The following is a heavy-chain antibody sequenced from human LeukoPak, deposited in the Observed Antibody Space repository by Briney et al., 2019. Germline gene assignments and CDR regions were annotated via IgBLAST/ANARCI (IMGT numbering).Heavy chain of an antibody. D-gene: IGHD5-12*01. CDR1: EFSVGSNY. Sequence: GGSLRLSCAASEFSVGSNYMTWVRQAPGKGLEWVSLIYSGGSTYYAGSVKGRFTISRDNSKNTLYLQMNSLRAEDTAVYYCARGPGGYHNTGGQGTLVTVSS. J-gene: IGHJ4*02. V-gene: IGHV3-66*01. CDR3: ARGPGGYHNT. CDR2: IYSGGST.